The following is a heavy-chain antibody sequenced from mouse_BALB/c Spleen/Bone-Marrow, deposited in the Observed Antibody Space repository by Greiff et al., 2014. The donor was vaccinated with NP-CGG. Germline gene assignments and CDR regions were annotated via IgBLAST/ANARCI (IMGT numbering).Heavy chain of an antibody. CDR1: GFTFSSYA. J-gene: IGHJ2*01. CDR3: AREVDGWYYFDY. Sequence: EVQRVESGRGLVKPGGSLKLSCAASGFTFSSYAMSWVRQTPEKRLEWVASISSGGSTYYPDSVKGRFTISRDNARNILYLQMSSLRSEDTAMYYCAREVDGWYYFDYWGQGTTLTVSS. CDR2: ISSGGST. D-gene: IGHD2-3*01. V-gene: IGHV5-6-5*01.